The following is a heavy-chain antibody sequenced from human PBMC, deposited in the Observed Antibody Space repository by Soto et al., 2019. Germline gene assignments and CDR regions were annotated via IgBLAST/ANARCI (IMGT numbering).Heavy chain of an antibody. CDR1: GFTFSDYA. Sequence: PVGSLRLSCAASGFTFSDYAMHWVRQAPGKGLGWVAIISFDGSNEHYADSVQGRFTISRDNSENTLYLQMNSLRADDTAVYYYARPAATVIFYSGMDVWGQGTTVTVSS. D-gene: IGHD4-17*01. J-gene: IGHJ6*02. CDR3: ARPAATVIFYSGMDV. V-gene: IGHV3-30-3*01. CDR2: ISFDGSNE.